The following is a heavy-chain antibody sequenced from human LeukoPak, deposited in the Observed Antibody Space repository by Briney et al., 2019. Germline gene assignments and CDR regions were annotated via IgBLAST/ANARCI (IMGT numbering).Heavy chain of an antibody. V-gene: IGHV1-8*03. CDR1: GYTFTRYD. Sequence: ASVKVSCKASGYTFTRYDINWVRQATGQGLEWMGWINTKSGMTGHAQKFQGRITITKDTFISTVYMELSSLSSEDTAVYYCATAILPSIAAAVYYYMDVWGKGTTVTVSS. J-gene: IGHJ6*03. CDR2: INTKSGMT. D-gene: IGHD6-13*01. CDR3: ATAILPSIAAAVYYYMDV.